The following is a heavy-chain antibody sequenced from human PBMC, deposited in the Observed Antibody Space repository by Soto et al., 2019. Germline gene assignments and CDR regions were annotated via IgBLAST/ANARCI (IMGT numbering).Heavy chain of an antibody. V-gene: IGHV1-8*01. CDR1: GYTFTSYD. J-gene: IGHJ3*02. CDR2: MNPNSGNT. CDR3: ARDSMVTMPNRGAFDI. D-gene: IGHD5-18*01. Sequence: ASVKVSCKASGYTFTSYDINWVRQATGQGLEWMGWMNPNSGNTGYAQKFQGRVTMTRNTSISTAYMELSSLRSEDTAVYYCARDSMVTMPNRGAFDIWGQGTMVTVSS.